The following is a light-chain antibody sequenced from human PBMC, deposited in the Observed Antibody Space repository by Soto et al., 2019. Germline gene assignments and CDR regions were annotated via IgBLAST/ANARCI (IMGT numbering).Light chain of an antibody. Sequence: DVVMTQSPLSLPVTLGQSASISCRSSQSLVFSDGNTFLSWFQQRPGQSPRRLIYKVSNRDSGVPDRFSGSGSGTDFTVKISRVEAEDVGVYYCMQGTHWLYTFGQGTKLEIK. CDR1: QSLVFSDGNTF. J-gene: IGKJ2*01. V-gene: IGKV2-30*01. CDR3: MQGTHWLYT. CDR2: KVS.